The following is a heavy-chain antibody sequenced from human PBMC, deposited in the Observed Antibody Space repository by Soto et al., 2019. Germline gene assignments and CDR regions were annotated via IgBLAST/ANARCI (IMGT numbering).Heavy chain of an antibody. D-gene: IGHD3-10*01. J-gene: IGHJ6*02. CDR1: GFTFDDYA. CDR3: AKDMLLWFGENYYYGMDV. CDR2: ISWNSGSI. Sequence: GGSLRLSCAASGFTFDDYAMHWVRQAPGKGLEWVSGISWNSGSIGYADSVKGRFTISRDNAKNSLYLQMNSLRAEDTALYYCAKDMLLWFGENYYYGMDVWGQGTTVTVSS. V-gene: IGHV3-9*01.